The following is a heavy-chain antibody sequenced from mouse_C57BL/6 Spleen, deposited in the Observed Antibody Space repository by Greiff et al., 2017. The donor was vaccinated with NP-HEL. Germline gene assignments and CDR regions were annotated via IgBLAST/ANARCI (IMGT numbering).Heavy chain of an antibody. V-gene: IGHV1-58*01. Sequence: VQLKESGAELVRPGSSVKMSCKTSGYTFTSYGINWVKQRPGQGLEWIGYIYIGNGYTEYNEKFKGKATLTSDTSSSTAYMQLSSLTSEDSAIYFCARRDSNYMDDAMDYWGQGTSVTVSS. CDR1: GYTFTSYG. CDR3: ARRDSNYMDDAMDY. D-gene: IGHD2-5*01. CDR2: IYIGNGYT. J-gene: IGHJ4*01.